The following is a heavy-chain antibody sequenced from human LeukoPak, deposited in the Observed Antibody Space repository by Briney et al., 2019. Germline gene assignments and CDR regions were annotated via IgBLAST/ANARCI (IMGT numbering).Heavy chain of an antibody. J-gene: IGHJ3*02. CDR1: GFTVSSNF. CDR2: IYDNGNT. V-gene: IGHV3-53*01. CDR3: ARLASRPI. Sequence: GGPLRLSCAASGFTVSSNFVSWVRQAPGKGLEWVSIIYDNGNTNYADCVKGRFTISRDISQNKVYLHMSGLRAEDTAVYYCARLASRPIWGRGTVVTVSS.